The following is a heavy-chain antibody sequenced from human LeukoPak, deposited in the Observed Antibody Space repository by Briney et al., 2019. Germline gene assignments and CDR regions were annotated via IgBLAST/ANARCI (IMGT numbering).Heavy chain of an antibody. CDR2: IYYNGNT. CDR3: ARHKYCSSTSCWAGFDP. CDR1: GDSISSSDYY. Sequence: NPSETLSLTCTVSGDSISSSDYYWAWIRQPPGKGLEWIGNIYYNGNTYYNSSLKSRVTISIDTSKKQFSLRLNAVTAADTAVYYCARHKYCSSTSCWAGFDPWGQGTLVTVSS. J-gene: IGHJ5*02. V-gene: IGHV4-39*01. D-gene: IGHD2-2*01.